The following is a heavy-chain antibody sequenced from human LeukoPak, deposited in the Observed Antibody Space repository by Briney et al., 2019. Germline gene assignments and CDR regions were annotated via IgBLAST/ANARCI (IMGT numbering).Heavy chain of an antibody. CDR1: GGSMSSYY. CDR2: IYYSGST. CDR3: ARGRYGWLPFDY. V-gene: IGHV4-59*01. D-gene: IGHD3-16*01. J-gene: IGHJ4*02. Sequence: SETLSLTCSVSGGSMSSYYWSWIRQPPGKGLEWIGYIYYSGSTNYNPSLKSRVTISVDTSKNQFTLKLSSVTAADTAVYYCARGRYGWLPFDYWGQGTLVTVSS.